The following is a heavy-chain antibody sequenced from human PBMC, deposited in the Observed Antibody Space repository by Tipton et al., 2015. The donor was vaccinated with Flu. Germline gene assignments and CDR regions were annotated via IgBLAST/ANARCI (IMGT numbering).Heavy chain of an antibody. V-gene: IGHV4-38-2*02. CDR1: GDSIGSDYF. J-gene: IGHJ5*02. CDR2: VHQAGTT. CDR3: ARDFGEYNWFDP. D-gene: IGHD3-3*01. Sequence: TLSLTCSVSGDSIGSDYFWGWIRQPPGKGLEWIGNVHQAGTTYYNPSLRSRVTISVDTSKNQFSLKLSSVTAADTAVYYCARDFGEYNWFDPWGQGTLVTVSS.